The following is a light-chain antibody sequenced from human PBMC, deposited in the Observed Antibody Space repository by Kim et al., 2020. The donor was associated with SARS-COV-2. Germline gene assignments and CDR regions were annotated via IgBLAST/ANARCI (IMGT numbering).Light chain of an antibody. CDR1: SSDVGRYKY. CDR2: DVT. CDR3: CSYAGSYTYA. J-gene: IGLJ1*01. V-gene: IGLV2-11*01. Sequence: GQSVTLSCTGTSSDVGRYKYVSWYQQHPGKAPKVIIFDVTKRPSGVPDRFSGSKSGNTASLTIPGLQAEDEADYYCCSYAGSYTYAFGSGTKVTVL.